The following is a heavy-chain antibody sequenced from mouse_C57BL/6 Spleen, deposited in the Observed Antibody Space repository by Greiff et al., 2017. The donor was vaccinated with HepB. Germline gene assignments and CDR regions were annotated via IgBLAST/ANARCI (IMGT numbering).Heavy chain of an antibody. CDR3: ARADYYGSSSYFDY. D-gene: IGHD1-1*01. V-gene: IGHV1-55*01. CDR1: GYTFTSYW. CDR2: IYPGSGST. Sequence: QVQLQQPGAELVKPGASVKMSCKASGYTFTSYWITWVKQRPGQGLEWIGDIYPGSGSTNYNEKFKSKATLTVDTSSSTPYMQLSSLTSEDSAVYYCARADYYGSSSYFDYWGQGTTLTVSS. J-gene: IGHJ2*01.